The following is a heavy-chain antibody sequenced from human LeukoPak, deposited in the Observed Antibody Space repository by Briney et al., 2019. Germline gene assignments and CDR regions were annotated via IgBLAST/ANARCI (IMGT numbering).Heavy chain of an antibody. CDR2: IYYSGST. CDR3: ARHGGGYPFYYYGMDV. Sequence: SETLSLTCTVSGGSISSYYWSWIRQPPGKGLAWIGYIYYSGSTNYNPSLKSRVTISVDTSKNQFSLKLGSVTAADTAVYYCARHGGGYPFYYYGMDVWGQGTTVTVSS. D-gene: IGHD1-26*01. CDR1: GGSISSYY. J-gene: IGHJ6*02. V-gene: IGHV4-59*08.